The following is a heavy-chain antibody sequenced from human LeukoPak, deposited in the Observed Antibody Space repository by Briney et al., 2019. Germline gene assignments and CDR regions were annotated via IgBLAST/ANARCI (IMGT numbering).Heavy chain of an antibody. V-gene: IGHV3-30*18. CDR3: AKGHYGDNYYYGMDV. D-gene: IGHD4-17*01. J-gene: IGHJ6*04. CDR2: IPYDGTNK. Sequence: GGSLRLSCAASGFTFSSYGMHWVRQAPGKGLEWVAVIPYDGTNKYYADSVKGRFTVSRDNSKNTVYLQMNSLRAEDTAVYYCAKGHYGDNYYYGMDVWGKGTTVTVSS. CDR1: GFTFSSYG.